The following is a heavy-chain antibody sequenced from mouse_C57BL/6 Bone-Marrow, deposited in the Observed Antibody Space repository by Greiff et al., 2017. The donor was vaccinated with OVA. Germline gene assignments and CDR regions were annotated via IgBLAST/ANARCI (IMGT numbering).Heavy chain of an antibody. J-gene: IGHJ1*03. CDR2: IDPENGDT. Sequence: EVKLQESGAELVRPGASVKLSCTASGFNIKDDYMHWVKQRPEQGLEWIGWIDPENGDTEYASKFQGKATITADTSYNTAYLQLSSLTSEDTAVYYCTLYYYGSSYVRWYFDVWGTGTTVTVSS. V-gene: IGHV14-4*01. CDR1: GFNIKDDY. D-gene: IGHD1-1*01. CDR3: TLYYYGSSYVRWYFDV.